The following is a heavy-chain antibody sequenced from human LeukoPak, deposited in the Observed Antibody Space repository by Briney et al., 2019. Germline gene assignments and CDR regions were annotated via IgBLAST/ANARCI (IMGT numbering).Heavy chain of an antibody. J-gene: IGHJ4*02. D-gene: IGHD1-26*01. CDR1: GGSVSSGSYY. CDR2: IYYSGST. Sequence: SETLSLTCTVSGGSVSSGSYYWSWIRQPPGKGLEWIGYIYYSGSTNYNPSLKSRVTISVDTSKNQLSLKLSSVTAADTAVYYCARGESMGATPDYWGQGTLVTVSS. V-gene: IGHV4-61*01. CDR3: ARGESMGATPDY.